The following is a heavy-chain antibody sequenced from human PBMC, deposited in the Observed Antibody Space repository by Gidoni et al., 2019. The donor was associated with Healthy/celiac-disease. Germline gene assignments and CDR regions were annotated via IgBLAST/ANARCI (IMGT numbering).Heavy chain of an antibody. V-gene: IGHV3-9*01. CDR3: AKGFPDYDRVYGMDV. CDR1: GCTFDDYA. CDR2: ISWNSGSI. J-gene: IGHJ6*02. Sequence: EVQLVESGGGLVQPGRSLRLSCAASGCTFDDYAMHWVRQAPGKGLEWVSGISWNSGSIGYADSVKGRFTISRDNAKNSLYLQMNSLRAEDTALYYCAKGFPDYDRVYGMDVWGQGTTVTVSS. D-gene: IGHD3-9*01.